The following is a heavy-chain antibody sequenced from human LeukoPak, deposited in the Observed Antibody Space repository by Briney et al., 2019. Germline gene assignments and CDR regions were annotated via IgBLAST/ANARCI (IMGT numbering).Heavy chain of an antibody. CDR2: ISSSSSYI. Sequence: GGSLRLSCAASGFTFSSYSMNWVRQAPGKGLEWVSSISSSSSYIYYADSVKGRFPISRDNAKNSLYLQMNSLRAEDTAVYYCAREPIRYCSSTSCYYGGPYYYGMDVWGQGTTVTVSS. CDR3: AREPIRYCSSTSCYYGGPYYYGMDV. CDR1: GFTFSSYS. J-gene: IGHJ6*02. V-gene: IGHV3-21*01. D-gene: IGHD2-2*01.